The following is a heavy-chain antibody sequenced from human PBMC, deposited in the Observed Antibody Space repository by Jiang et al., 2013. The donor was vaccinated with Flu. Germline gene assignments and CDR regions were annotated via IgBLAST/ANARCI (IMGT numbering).Heavy chain of an antibody. D-gene: IGHD1-26*01. V-gene: IGHV3-33*01. Sequence: RLSCAASGFIFSSYGMHWVRQAPGKGLEWVAVIWPDGNNKYYADSVKGRFTISRDNSKSTLYLQMNSLRAEDTALYYCASTLPPYLANFDYWGQGTLVTV. CDR2: IWPDGNNK. CDR3: ASTLPPYLANFDY. J-gene: IGHJ4*02. CDR1: GFIFSSYG.